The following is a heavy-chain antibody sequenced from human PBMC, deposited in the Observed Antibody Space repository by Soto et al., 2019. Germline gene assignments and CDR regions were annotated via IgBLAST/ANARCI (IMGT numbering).Heavy chain of an antibody. CDR1: GGTFSSYT. V-gene: IGHV1-69*02. CDR2: IIPILGIA. D-gene: IGHD6-19*01. J-gene: IGHJ4*02. Sequence: QVQLVQSGAEVKKPGSSVKVSCKASGGTFSSYTISWVRQAPGQGLEWMGRIIPILGIANYAQKFQGRVTIPADKSTSTAYMELSSLRSEDTAVYYCARVMEYSSGWYVDYWGQGTLVTVSS. CDR3: ARVMEYSSGWYVDY.